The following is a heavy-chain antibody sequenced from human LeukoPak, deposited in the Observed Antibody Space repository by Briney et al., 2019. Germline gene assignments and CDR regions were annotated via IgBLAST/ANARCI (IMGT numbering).Heavy chain of an antibody. CDR2: INHSGST. Sequence: SETLSLTCAVYGGSFSGYYWSWIRQPPGKGLGWIGEINHSGSTNYNPSLKSRVTISVDTSKNQFSLKLSSVTAADTAVYYCARVYYDFWGGYYIPNWGQGTLVTVSS. CDR3: ARVYYDFWGGYYIPN. CDR1: GGSFSGYY. D-gene: IGHD3-3*01. V-gene: IGHV4-34*01. J-gene: IGHJ4*02.